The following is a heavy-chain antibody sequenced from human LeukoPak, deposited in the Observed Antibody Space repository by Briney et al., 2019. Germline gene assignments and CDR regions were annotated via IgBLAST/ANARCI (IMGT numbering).Heavy chain of an antibody. V-gene: IGHV4-59*01. Sequence: PSETLSLTCTVSGGSISSYYWSWIRQPPGKGLEWIGYIYYSGSTNYNPSLKSRVTISVDTSKNQFSLKLSSVTAADTAVYYCARLEYYDILTGYPNWFDPWGQGTLVTVSS. CDR3: ARLEYYDILTGYPNWFDP. J-gene: IGHJ5*02. CDR1: GGSISSYY. CDR2: IYYSGST. D-gene: IGHD3-9*01.